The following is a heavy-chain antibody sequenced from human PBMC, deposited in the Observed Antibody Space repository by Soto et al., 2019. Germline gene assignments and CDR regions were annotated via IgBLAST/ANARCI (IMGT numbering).Heavy chain of an antibody. Sequence: GGSLRLSCAASGFTFSDYYMSWIRQAPGKGLEWVSYISSSGSTIYYADSVKGRFTISRDNAKNSLYLQMNSLRAEDTAVYYCARDIVVVVAATRLSWFDPWGQGTLVTVSS. D-gene: IGHD2-15*01. CDR2: ISSSGSTI. CDR1: GFTFSDYY. CDR3: ARDIVVVVAATRLSWFDP. V-gene: IGHV3-11*01. J-gene: IGHJ5*02.